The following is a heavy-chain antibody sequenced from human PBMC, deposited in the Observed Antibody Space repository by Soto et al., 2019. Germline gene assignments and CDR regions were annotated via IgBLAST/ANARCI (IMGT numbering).Heavy chain of an antibody. Sequence: QLLESGGGLVQPGGSLRLSCVVSGFSFSTYGVTWVRQAPGKGLEWVCGVSGGSGVTHYTDSVKGRFTISGDDSKNTVYLQMHSLRGEDTAVYYCTRWNGYGDLWGQGTLVPVSS. J-gene: IGHJ5*02. CDR3: TRWNGYGDL. V-gene: IGHV3-23*01. D-gene: IGHD1-1*01. CDR2: VSGGSGVT. CDR1: GFSFSTYG.